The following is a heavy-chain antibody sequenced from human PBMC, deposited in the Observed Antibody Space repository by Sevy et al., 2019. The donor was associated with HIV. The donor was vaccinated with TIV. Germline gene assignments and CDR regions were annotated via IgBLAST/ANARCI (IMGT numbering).Heavy chain of an antibody. Sequence: SETLSLTCTVSGGSGSSDTYYWTWIRQPPGKGLEFIRYLYYNVRINYNPSLKSRVTISVDTSKNQFSLKVTSVTAADTAVYYGTRVGGFTDDCMDVWGQGTTVTVSS. J-gene: IGHJ6*02. D-gene: IGHD1-26*01. CDR3: TRVGGFTDDCMDV. CDR2: LYYNVRI. CDR1: GGSGSSDTYY. V-gene: IGHV4-61*01.